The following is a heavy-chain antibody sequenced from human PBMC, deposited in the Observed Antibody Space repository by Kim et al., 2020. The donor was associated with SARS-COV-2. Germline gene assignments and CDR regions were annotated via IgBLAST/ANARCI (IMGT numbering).Heavy chain of an antibody. Sequence: SETLSLTCTVSGGSISSSSYYWGWIRQPPGKGLEWIGSIYYSGSTYYNPSLKSRVTISVDTSKNQFSLKLSPVTAADTAVYYCAREKRVLAAADYGMDVWGQGTTVTVSS. CDR2: IYYSGST. CDR3: AREKRVLAAADYGMDV. V-gene: IGHV4-39*07. CDR1: GGSISSSSYY. J-gene: IGHJ6*02. D-gene: IGHD6-13*01.